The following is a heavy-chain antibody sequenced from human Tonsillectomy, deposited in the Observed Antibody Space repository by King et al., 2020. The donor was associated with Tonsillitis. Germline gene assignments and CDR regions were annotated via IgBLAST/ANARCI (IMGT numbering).Heavy chain of an antibody. Sequence: QLVQSGAEVKKPGASVKVSCKVSAYTLTELSIHWVRQAPAKGLEWMGGFDIEDSETIYAQKFQGRVTMTEDTSRDTAYMELSSLRSEDTAVYYCATTIIVGTTDDAFDIWGPGTMVTVSS. J-gene: IGHJ3*02. D-gene: IGHD1-26*01. CDR1: AYTLTELS. CDR3: ATTIIVGTTDDAFDI. CDR2: FDIEDSET. V-gene: IGHV1-24*01.